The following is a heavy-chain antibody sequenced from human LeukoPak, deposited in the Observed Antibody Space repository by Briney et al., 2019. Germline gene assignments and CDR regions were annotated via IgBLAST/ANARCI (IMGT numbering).Heavy chain of an antibody. CDR1: GYTFTSYG. Sequence: ASVKVSCKASGYTFTSYGISWVRQAPGQGLEWMGWISAYNGNTNYAQKLQGRVTMTTDTSTSTAYMELRSLRSDDTAVYYCARVGPGIAVAGTGIGTCYFDYWGQGTLVTVSS. CDR2: ISAYNGNT. V-gene: IGHV1-18*01. CDR3: ARVGPGIAVAGTGIGTCYFDY. J-gene: IGHJ4*02. D-gene: IGHD6-19*01.